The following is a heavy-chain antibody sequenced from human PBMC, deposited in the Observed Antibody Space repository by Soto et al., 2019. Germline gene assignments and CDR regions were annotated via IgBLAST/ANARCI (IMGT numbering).Heavy chain of an antibody. V-gene: IGHV3-53*04. CDR1: GFTVSSNY. CDR3: ARVGTSGKVVPAAIPPYYYYMDV. CDR2: IYSGGST. Sequence: GGSLRLSCAASGFTVSSNYMSWVRQAPGKGLEWVSVIYSGGSTYYADSVKGRFTISRHNSKNTLYLQMNSLRAEDTAVYYCARVGTSGKVVPAAIPPYYYYMDVWGKGTTVTVSS. J-gene: IGHJ6*03. D-gene: IGHD2-2*01.